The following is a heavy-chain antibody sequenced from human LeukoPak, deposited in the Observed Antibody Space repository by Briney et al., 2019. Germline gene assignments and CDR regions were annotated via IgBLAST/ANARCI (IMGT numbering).Heavy chain of an antibody. CDR1: GGSISSYY. D-gene: IGHD3-10*01. CDR3: ARGVRWFGELSDWFDP. CDR2: FYYSGST. Sequence: PSETLSLTCTVSGGSISSYYWSWIRQPPGKGLEWIGYFYYSGSTNYNPSLKSRVTISVDTSKNQFSLKLSSVTAADTAVYYCARGVRWFGELSDWFDPWGQGTLVTVSS. J-gene: IGHJ5*02. V-gene: IGHV4-59*01.